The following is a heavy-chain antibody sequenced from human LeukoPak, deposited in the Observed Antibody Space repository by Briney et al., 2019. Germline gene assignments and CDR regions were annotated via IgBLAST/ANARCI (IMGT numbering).Heavy chain of an antibody. V-gene: IGHV3-30*14. CDR2: ISYDGSNK. J-gene: IGHJ4*02. Sequence: GGSLRLSCAASGFTFSSYAMHWVRQAPGKGPEWVAVISYDGSNKYYADSVKGRFTISRDNSKNTLYLQMNSLRAEDTAVYYCARDPGGWYFDYWGQGTLVTVSS. CDR1: GFTFSSYA. D-gene: IGHD6-19*01. CDR3: ARDPGGWYFDY.